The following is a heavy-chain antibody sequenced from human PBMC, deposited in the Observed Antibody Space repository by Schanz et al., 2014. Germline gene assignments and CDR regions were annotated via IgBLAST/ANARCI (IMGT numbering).Heavy chain of an antibody. CDR3: AGTDCSSTSCYTGYYYMDG. CDR1: GYTFTNFF. D-gene: IGHD2-2*02. Sequence: QVHLVQSGAEVHKPGASLKISCKASGYTFTNFFLHWVRQAPGQGLEWMGIINPIGGSTTYAQKFRSAVALTTDTSTDTAYLELTSLRSEDTAVYYCAGTDCSSTSCYTGYYYMDGWGKGTTVTVSS. CDR2: INPIGGST. V-gene: IGHV1-46*01. J-gene: IGHJ6*03.